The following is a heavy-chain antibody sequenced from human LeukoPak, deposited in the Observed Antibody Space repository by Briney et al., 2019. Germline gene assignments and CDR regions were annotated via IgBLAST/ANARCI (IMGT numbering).Heavy chain of an antibody. CDR1: GYTFTGYY. Sequence: ASVKVSCKASGYTFTGYYMHWVRQAPGQGLEWMGRINPNSGGTNYAQRFQGRVTMTRDTSISTAYMELSRLRSDDTAVYYCARVPYYYESSGYYLGVGYYYYYMDVWGKGTTVTVSS. V-gene: IGHV1-2*06. J-gene: IGHJ6*03. CDR2: INPNSGGT. D-gene: IGHD3-22*01. CDR3: ARVPYYYESSGYYLGVGYYYYYMDV.